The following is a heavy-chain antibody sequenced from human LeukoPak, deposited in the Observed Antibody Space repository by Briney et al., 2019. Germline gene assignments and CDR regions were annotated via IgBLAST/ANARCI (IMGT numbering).Heavy chain of an antibody. CDR2: IYYSGST. CDR1: GGSISSSSYY. J-gene: IGHJ4*02. D-gene: IGHD6-19*01. CDR3: ASGEEQWLVFDFDY. V-gene: IGHV4-39*01. Sequence: SETLSLTCTVSGGSISSSSYYWGWIRQPPGKGLEWIESIYYSGSTYYNPSLKSRVTISVDTSKNQFSLKLSSVTAADTAVYYCASGEEQWLVFDFDYWGQGTLVTVSS.